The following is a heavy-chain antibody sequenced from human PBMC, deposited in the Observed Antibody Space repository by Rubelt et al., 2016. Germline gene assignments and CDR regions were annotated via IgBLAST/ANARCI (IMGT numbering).Heavy chain of an antibody. V-gene: IGHV3-33*01. D-gene: IGHD2-8*01. CDR2: IWYDGSNK. J-gene: IGHJ5*02. CDR1: GFTFSSYG. Sequence: QVQLVESGGGVVQPGRSLRLSCAASGFTFSSYGMHWVRQAPGKGLEWVAVIWYDGSNKYYADSVKGRFTISRDNSKNTLYLQVNSLMTEDTAVYYCARDPMVYAIPNNWFDPWGQGTLVTVSS. CDR3: ARDPMVYAIPNNWFDP.